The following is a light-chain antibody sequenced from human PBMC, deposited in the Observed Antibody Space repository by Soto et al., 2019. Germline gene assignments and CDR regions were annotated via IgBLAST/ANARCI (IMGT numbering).Light chain of an antibody. CDR2: GAS. CDR3: QKYGSSPPWT. Sequence: EIVLTQSPGTLSLSPGRRATLSCRASQSISSSYLAWYQQKPGQPPRLLIFGASSRAAGIPDRFSGSGSGTDFTLTISRLEPEDFAVYYCQKYGSSPPWTFGQGTKVDIK. CDR1: QSISSSY. V-gene: IGKV3-20*01. J-gene: IGKJ1*01.